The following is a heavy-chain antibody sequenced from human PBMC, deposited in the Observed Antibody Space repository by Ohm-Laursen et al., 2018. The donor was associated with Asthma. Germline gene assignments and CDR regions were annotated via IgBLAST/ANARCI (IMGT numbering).Heavy chain of an antibody. V-gene: IGHV4-59*01. Sequence: TLSLTCTVSGGSISSYYWSWIRQPPGKGLEWIGYIYYSGSTNYNPSLKSRVTISVDTSKNQFSLKLSSVTAADTAVYYCARDYRDGMDVWGQGTTVTVSS. CDR1: GGSISSYY. CDR2: IYYSGST. J-gene: IGHJ6*02. D-gene: IGHD1-26*01. CDR3: ARDYRDGMDV.